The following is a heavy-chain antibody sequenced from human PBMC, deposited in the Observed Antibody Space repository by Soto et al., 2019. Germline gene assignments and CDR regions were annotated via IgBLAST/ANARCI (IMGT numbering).Heavy chain of an antibody. V-gene: IGHV3-33*01. CDR1: GFTFSSYG. D-gene: IGHD6-19*01. CDR2: IWYDGSNK. CDR3: ARDRSGIAVAGTPWFDP. J-gene: IGHJ5*02. Sequence: QVQLVESGVGVVQPGRSLRLSCAASGFTFSSYGMHWVRQAPGKGLEWVAVIWYDGSNKYYADSVKGRFTISRDNSKNTLYLQMNSLSAEDTAVYYCARDRSGIAVAGTPWFDPWGQGTLVTVSS.